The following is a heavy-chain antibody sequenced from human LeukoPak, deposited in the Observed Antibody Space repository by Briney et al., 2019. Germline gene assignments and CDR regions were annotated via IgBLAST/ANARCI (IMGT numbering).Heavy chain of an antibody. CDR3: ARDGTAAGLYFDL. D-gene: IGHD6-13*01. CDR1: GFTFSDYW. CDR2: IRQDGGEK. Sequence: GGSLRLSCAVSGFTFSDYWMNWVRQAPGKGLEWVASIRQDGGEKSYVDSVKGRLTISRDNTKHSLYLQMSSLRAEDTGVYYCARDGTAAGLYFDLWGQGTLGTVSS. V-gene: IGHV3-7*01. J-gene: IGHJ4*02.